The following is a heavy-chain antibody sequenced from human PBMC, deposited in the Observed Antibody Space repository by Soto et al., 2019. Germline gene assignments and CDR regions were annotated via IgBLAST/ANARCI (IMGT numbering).Heavy chain of an antibody. J-gene: IGHJ6*02. CDR2: ISYDGSNK. CDR1: GFTFSSYG. CDR3: AKDKDIVVVPAAIHGRDYYYYGMDV. V-gene: IGHV3-30*18. D-gene: IGHD2-2*02. Sequence: GGSLRLSCAASGFTFSSYGMHWVRQAPGKGLEWVAVISYDGSNKYYADSVKGRFTISRDNSKNTLYLQMNSLRAEDTAVYYCAKDKDIVVVPAAIHGRDYYYYGMDVWGQGTTVTVSS.